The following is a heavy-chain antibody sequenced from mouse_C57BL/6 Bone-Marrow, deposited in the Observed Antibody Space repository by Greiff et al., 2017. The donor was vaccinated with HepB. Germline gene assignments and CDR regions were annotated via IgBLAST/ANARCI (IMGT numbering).Heavy chain of an antibody. CDR1: GFTFSSYA. CDR2: ISSGGDYI. CDR3: TRRDYYYGSLDY. J-gene: IGHJ2*01. D-gene: IGHD1-1*01. V-gene: IGHV5S21*01. Sequence: EVKLVESGAGLVKPGGSLKLSCAASGFTFSSYAMSWVRQTPEKRLEWVAYISSGGDYIYYADTVKGRFTISRDNARNTLYLQMSSLKSEDTAMYYCTRRDYYYGSLDYWGQGTTLTVSS.